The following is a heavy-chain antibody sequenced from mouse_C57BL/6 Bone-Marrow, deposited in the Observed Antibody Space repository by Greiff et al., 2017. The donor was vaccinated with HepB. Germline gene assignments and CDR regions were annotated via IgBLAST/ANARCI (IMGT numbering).Heavy chain of an antibody. D-gene: IGHD1-1*01. J-gene: IGHJ4*01. CDR3: ARQKYYGSSLYYYAMDY. V-gene: IGHV2-9-1*01. CDR2: IWTGGGT. CDR1: GFSLTSYA. Sequence: VQRVESGPGLVAPSQSLSITCTVSGFSLTSYAISWVRQPPGKGLEWLGVIWTGGGTNYNSALKSRLSISKDNSKSQVFLKMNSLQTDDTARYYCARQKYYGSSLYYYAMDYWGQGTSVTVSS.